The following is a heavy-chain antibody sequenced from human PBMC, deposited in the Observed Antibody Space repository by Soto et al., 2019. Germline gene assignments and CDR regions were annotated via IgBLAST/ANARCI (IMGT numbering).Heavy chain of an antibody. CDR3: ASPKIVVVPDYYYYYGMDV. CDR1: GGTFSSYA. V-gene: IGHV1-69*01. D-gene: IGHD2-2*01. Sequence: QVQLVQSGAEVKKPGSSVKVSCKASGGTFSSYAISWVRQAPGQGLVWMGGIIPIFGTANYAQKFQGRVTITADESTSTAYMELSSLRSEDTAVYYCASPKIVVVPDYYYYYGMDVWGQGTTVTVSS. J-gene: IGHJ6*02. CDR2: IIPIFGTA.